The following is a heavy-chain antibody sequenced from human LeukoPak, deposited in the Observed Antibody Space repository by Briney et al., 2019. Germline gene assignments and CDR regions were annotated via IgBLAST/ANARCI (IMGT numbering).Heavy chain of an antibody. J-gene: IGHJ4*02. V-gene: IGHV3-30*18. CDR1: GFTFSSYG. CDR3: AKNRGLPL. Sequence: GGSLRLSCATSGFTFSSYGMHWVRQAPGKGLEWVSIISFDGSNKYYTDSVKGRFTISRDSSKNTLYLQMNSLRAEDTAVYYCAKNRGLPLWGQGTLVTVSS. CDR2: ISFDGSNK.